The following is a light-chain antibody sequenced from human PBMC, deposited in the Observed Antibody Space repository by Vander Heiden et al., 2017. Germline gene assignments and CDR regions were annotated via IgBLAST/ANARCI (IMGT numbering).Light chain of an antibody. CDR3: GTWDSSLSTNWV. CDR1: SSNIGKNY. CDR2: ESN. Sequence: QSVFTQPPSVSAAPGQKVTISCSGGSSNIGKNYVSWYQQLPGTAPKLLIYESNKRPSGIPDRFSGSKSGTSATLGITGLQTGDEADYYCGTWDSSLSTNWVFGGGTKLTVL. V-gene: IGLV1-51*02. J-gene: IGLJ3*02.